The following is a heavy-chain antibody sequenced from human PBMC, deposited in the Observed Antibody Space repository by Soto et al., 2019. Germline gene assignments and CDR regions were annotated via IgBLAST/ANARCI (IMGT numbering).Heavy chain of an antibody. CDR2: ISGDNGKT. Sequence: ASVKVSCKASGYTLSRYGISWVRQAPGQGLEWVGWISGDNGKTEYAQNFQGRVTLMKETSTSIVYMDLRSLRFDDTAVYYCVRDGSYFDSKWTGTEFDYWGQGTLVTVSS. CDR1: GYTLSRYG. CDR3: VRDGSYFDSKWTGTEFDY. D-gene: IGHD3-22*01. J-gene: IGHJ4*02. V-gene: IGHV1-18*01.